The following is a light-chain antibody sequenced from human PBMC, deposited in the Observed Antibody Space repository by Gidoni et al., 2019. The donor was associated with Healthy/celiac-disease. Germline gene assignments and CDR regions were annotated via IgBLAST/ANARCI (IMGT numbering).Light chain of an antibody. V-gene: IGKV3-15*01. Sequence: EIVMTKSPATLSVSPGERATLSCRASQSVSSNLAWYQQKPGQAPRLLIYGASTRATGIPARFSGSGSGTEFTLPISSLQSEDFAVYYCQQYNNWPSWTFGQGTKVEIK. CDR1: QSVSSN. CDR2: GAS. CDR3: QQYNNWPSWT. J-gene: IGKJ1*01.